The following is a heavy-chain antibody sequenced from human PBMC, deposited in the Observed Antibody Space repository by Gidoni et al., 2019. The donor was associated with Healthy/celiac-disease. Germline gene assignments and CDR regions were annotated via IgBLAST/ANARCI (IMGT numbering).Heavy chain of an antibody. V-gene: IGHV3-23*01. Sequence: EVQLLESGGGLVEPGGSLRLSCAASGFTFSSYAMSWVRQAAGKGLEWFSAIIGSGGSTSYADSVKGRFTISRDNSKNTLYLQMNSLRAEDTAVYYCAKDSTNWGVTTLGYWGQGTLVTVSS. J-gene: IGHJ4*02. CDR3: AKDSTNWGVTTLGY. D-gene: IGHD4-17*01. CDR1: GFTFSSYA. CDR2: IIGSGGST.